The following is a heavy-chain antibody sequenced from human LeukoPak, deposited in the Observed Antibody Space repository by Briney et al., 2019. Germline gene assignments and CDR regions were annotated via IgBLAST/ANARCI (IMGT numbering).Heavy chain of an antibody. V-gene: IGHV1-18*01. CDR2: ISAYNGNT. D-gene: IGHD3-3*01. CDR1: GYTFTSYG. J-gene: IGHJ5*02. Sequence: ASVKVSCKASGYTFTSYGISWVRQAPGQGLEWMGWISAYNGNTNYAQKLQGRVTMTTDTSTSTAHMELRSLRSDDTAVYYCARSPRYDFWSGYRPYNWFDPWGQGTLVTVSS. CDR3: ARSPRYDFWSGYRPYNWFDP.